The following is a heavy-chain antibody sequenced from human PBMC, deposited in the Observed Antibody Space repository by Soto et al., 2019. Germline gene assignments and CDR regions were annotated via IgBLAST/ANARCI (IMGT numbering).Heavy chain of an antibody. V-gene: IGHV4-59*01. Sequence: SETLSLTCSVSVGSISNYYWTWIRQSPGKGLELIGYISYSGGTNYNPSLKSRVTISLDTSKSQFSLRLSSVTAADTAVYYCASRSSISADLFDCWGQGTLVTVSS. CDR1: VGSISNYY. CDR2: ISYSGGT. D-gene: IGHD6-6*01. CDR3: ASRSSISADLFDC. J-gene: IGHJ4*02.